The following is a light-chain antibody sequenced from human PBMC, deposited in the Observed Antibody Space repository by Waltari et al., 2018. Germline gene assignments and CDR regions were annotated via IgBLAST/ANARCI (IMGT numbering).Light chain of an antibody. CDR3: QSYDRTDWV. CDR1: GGSIATHY. Sequence: KFMLTQPHSVSESPGKTVTIPCTGSGGSIATHYGPGYQQPPGSAPILLIFEDYQRPSGIPGRFSGSIDTSSNSTSLTISGLKTEDEADYFCQSYDRTDWVFGGGTKLTVL. J-gene: IGLJ3*02. CDR2: EDY. V-gene: IGLV6-57*02.